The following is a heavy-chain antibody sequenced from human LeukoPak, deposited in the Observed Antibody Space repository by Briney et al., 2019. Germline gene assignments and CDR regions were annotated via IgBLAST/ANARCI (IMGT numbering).Heavy chain of an antibody. CDR1: GFSFTKAW. CDR2: IKSKTDGGAI. J-gene: IGHJ4*02. Sequence: PGGSLRPSCAASGFSFTKAWLSWVRQAPGKGLEWVGRIKSKTDGGAIDYAAPVKGRLTISRDDSKNTLFLQMNSLKIEDTAVYYCTTVTLRPVGLWGQGTLVTVSS. CDR3: TTVTLRPVGL. D-gene: IGHD3-10*01. V-gene: IGHV3-15*05.